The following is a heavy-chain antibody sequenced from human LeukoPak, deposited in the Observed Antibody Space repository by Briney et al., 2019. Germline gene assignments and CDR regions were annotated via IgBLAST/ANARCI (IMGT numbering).Heavy chain of an antibody. Sequence: SETLSLTCTVSGYSISSGYYWGWIRQPPGKRLEWIGSIYPSGSTFYNPSLKSRVTTSADTSRNQLSLKLNSMTAADTAVYYCASPRDVAVVVGATAGYFDLWGRGTLVTVSS. CDR1: GYSISSGYY. D-gene: IGHD2-15*01. J-gene: IGHJ2*01. V-gene: IGHV4-38-2*02. CDR2: IYPSGST. CDR3: ASPRDVAVVVGATAGYFDL.